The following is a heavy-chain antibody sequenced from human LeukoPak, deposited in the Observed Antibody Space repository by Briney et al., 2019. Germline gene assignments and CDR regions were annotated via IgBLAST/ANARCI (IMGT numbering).Heavy chain of an antibody. V-gene: IGHV4-34*01. CDR1: GGSFSGYY. CDR3: ARATVTIFGVVIIRSASNWFDP. D-gene: IGHD3-3*01. Sequence: PSETLSLTCAVYGGSFSGYYWSWIRQPPGKGLEWIGEINHSGSTNYNPSLKSRVTISVDTSKNQFSLKLSSVTAADTAVYYCARATVTIFGVVIIRSASNWFDPWGQGTLVTVSS. CDR2: INHSGST. J-gene: IGHJ5*02.